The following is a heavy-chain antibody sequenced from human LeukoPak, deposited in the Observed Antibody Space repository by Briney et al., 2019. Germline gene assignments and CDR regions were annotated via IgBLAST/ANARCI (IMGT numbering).Heavy chain of an antibody. CDR1: GFTFSNYA. Sequence: GGSLRLSCAASGFTFSNYAMSWVRRSPGKGLEWVSSIGGSGTTYYADSVKGRLTISRDNSKNTLYLQMNSLRAEDTAVYYCAKGRIQNAFDIWGQGTMVTVSS. CDR3: AKGRIQNAFDI. V-gene: IGHV3-23*01. CDR2: IGGSGTT. J-gene: IGHJ3*02.